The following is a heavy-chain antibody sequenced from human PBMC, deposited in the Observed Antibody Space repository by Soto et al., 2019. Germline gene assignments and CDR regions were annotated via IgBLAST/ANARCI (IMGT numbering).Heavy chain of an antibody. CDR3: ARFNGDYGWFDP. V-gene: IGHV1-18*01. J-gene: IGHJ5*02. D-gene: IGHD4-17*01. Sequence: QVQLVQSGAEVKKPGASVKVSCKASGYTFTSYGISWVRQAPEQGLEWMGWISGYNGNTKYAQKLQGRVTMTTDTSTRTAYMELRSLISDDTAVYYCARFNGDYGWFDPWGQGTLVTVSS. CDR1: GYTFTSYG. CDR2: ISGYNGNT.